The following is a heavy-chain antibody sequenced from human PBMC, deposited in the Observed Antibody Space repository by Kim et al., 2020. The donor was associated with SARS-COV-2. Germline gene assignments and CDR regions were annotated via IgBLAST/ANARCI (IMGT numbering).Heavy chain of an antibody. Sequence: AVSVKSRITINPDTSKNQFSLQLNSVTPEDTAVYYCARGGTGTTKTWFDPWGQGTLVTVSS. CDR3: ARGGTGTTKTWFDP. D-gene: IGHD1-7*01. J-gene: IGHJ5*02. V-gene: IGHV6-1*01.